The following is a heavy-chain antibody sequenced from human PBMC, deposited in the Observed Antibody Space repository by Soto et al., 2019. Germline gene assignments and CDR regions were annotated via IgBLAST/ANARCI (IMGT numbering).Heavy chain of an antibody. Sequence: QPGGSLRLSCAASGFTFSSYEMNWVRQAPGKWLEWVSYISSSGRTTYYADSVKGRFTISRDNAKNSLSLQMNSLRADDTAVYYCARDRDELVGIFPYYYGMDVWGQGTTVTVSS. J-gene: IGHJ6*02. CDR2: ISSSGRTT. D-gene: IGHD2-21*01. CDR3: ARDRDELVGIFPYYYGMDV. CDR1: GFTFSSYE. V-gene: IGHV3-48*03.